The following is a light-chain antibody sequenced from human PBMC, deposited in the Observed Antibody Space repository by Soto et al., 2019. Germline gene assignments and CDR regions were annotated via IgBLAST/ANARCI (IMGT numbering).Light chain of an antibody. CDR2: GAS. CDR3: HQYNNWPRT. V-gene: IGKV3-15*01. Sequence: EIVMTQSPATLSVSPGERVTLSCRASQSVGSNLAWYQQKPGQAPRVLIHGASTRATGIPARFSGSGSGTEFTLTISSLQSEDSGDYYCHQYNNWPRTFGQGTKVEIK. J-gene: IGKJ1*01. CDR1: QSVGSN.